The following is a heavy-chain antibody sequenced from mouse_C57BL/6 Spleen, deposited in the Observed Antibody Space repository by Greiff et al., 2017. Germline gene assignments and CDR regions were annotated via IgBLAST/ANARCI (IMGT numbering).Heavy chain of an antibody. CDR3: ARLLIYDGYPQGVDY. CDR1: GYAFSSYW. J-gene: IGHJ2*01. CDR2: IYPGDGDT. D-gene: IGHD2-3*01. V-gene: IGHV1-80*01. Sequence: VQRVESGAELVKPGASVKISCKASGYAFSSYWMNWVKQRPGKGLEWIGQIYPGDGDTNYNGKFKGKATLTADKSSSTAYMQLSSLTSEDSAVYFCARLLIYDGYPQGVDYWGQGTTLTVSS.